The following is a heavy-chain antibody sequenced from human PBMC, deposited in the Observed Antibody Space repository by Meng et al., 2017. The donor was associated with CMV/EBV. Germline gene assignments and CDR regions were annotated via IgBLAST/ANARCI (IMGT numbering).Heavy chain of an antibody. V-gene: IGHV4-61*01. CDR1: GGSVSSGSYY. CDR2: IYDSGST. CDR3: ARGAADRLGYYYYGMDV. J-gene: IGHJ6*02. D-gene: IGHD6-6*01. Sequence: SETLSLTCTVSGGSVSSGSYYWSWIRQPPGKGLEWIGYIYDSGSTNHNPYLKSRVTISVDTSKNQFSLKLSSVTAADTAVYYCARGAADRLGYYYYGMDVWGQGTTVTVSS.